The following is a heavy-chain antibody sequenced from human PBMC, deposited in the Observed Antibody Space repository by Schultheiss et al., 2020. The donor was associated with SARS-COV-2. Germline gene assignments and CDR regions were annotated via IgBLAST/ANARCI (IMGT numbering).Heavy chain of an antibody. J-gene: IGHJ4*02. CDR1: GGTFSSYA. CDR2: INPSGGST. D-gene: IGHD6-13*01. CDR3: ARVAAALDY. V-gene: IGHV1-46*01. Sequence: ASVKVSCKASGGTFSSYAISWVRQAPGQGLEWMGIINPSGGSTSYAQKFQGRVTMTRDTSTSTVYMELSSLRSEDMAVYYCARVAAALDYWGQGTLVTVSS.